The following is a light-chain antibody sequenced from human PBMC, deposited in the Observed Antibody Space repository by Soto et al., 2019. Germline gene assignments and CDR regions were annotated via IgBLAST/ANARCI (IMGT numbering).Light chain of an antibody. V-gene: IGKV1-39*01. CDR3: QQSYRFPKT. CDR1: QTVTSY. J-gene: IGKJ1*01. CDR2: AAS. Sequence: DVQMTQSPSSLSASVGDSLTLTCRASQTVTSYLNWYQQKPGKAPKLLIYAASTLQGGVPSRFSGSGSGTEFTLTIISLQPEDFATYYCQQSYRFPKTFGRGTKVDIK.